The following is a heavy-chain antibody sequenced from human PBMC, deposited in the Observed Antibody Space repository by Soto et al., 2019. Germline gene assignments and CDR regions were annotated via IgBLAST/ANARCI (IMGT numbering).Heavy chain of an antibody. V-gene: IGHV3-21*01. CDR3: ARSQRNGAMAV. D-gene: IGHD2-8*01. CDR2: ITSGSSFI. Sequence: GKGLEWVSSITSGSSFINYADAVKGRFTISRDDAKNSLFLQMSSLRADDTAVYYCARSQRNGAMAVWGQGTTVPVSS. J-gene: IGHJ6*02.